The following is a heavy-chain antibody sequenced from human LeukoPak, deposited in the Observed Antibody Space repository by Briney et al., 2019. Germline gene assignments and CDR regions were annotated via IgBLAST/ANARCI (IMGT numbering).Heavy chain of an antibody. J-gene: IGHJ4*02. CDR2: ISGGGGNT. CDR1: GFTFSSFA. CDR3: ARGGTSAAGIDY. D-gene: IGHD6-13*01. V-gene: IGHV3-23*01. Sequence: GGSLRLSCAASGFTFSSFAMNGVRQAPGKGREWVSGISGGGGNTYYADSVKGRFTISTDNSKNTLYLQMNSLRAEDTAVYYCARGGTSAAGIDYWGQGTLVTVSS.